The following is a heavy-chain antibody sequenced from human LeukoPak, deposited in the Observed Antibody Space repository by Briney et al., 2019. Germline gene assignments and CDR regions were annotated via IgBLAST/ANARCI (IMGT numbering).Heavy chain of an antibody. CDR2: FDPEDGGT. CDR3: ATVGYGSGSYNYYYGMDV. Sequence: ASVKVSCKVSGYTLTELSMHWVRQAPGKGLEWMGGFDPEDGGTIYAQKFQGRVTMTEDTSTDTAYMELSSLRSEDTAVYYCATVGYGSGSYNYYYGMDVWGQGTTVTVSS. J-gene: IGHJ6*02. D-gene: IGHD3-10*01. CDR1: GYTLTELS. V-gene: IGHV1-24*01.